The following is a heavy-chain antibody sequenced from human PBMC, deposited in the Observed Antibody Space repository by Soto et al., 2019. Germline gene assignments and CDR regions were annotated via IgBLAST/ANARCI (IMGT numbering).Heavy chain of an antibody. V-gene: IGHV4-39*01. CDR1: GGSISSSSYY. J-gene: IGHJ4*02. D-gene: IGHD4-4*01. Sequence: ASEALSLTCTVSGGSISSSSYYWGWIRQPPGKGLEWIGSIYYSGSTYYNPSLKSRVTISVDTSKNQFSLKLSSVTAADTAVYYCVGGYSNVAGVPQNVSCDYWGQGTLVTVSS. CDR2: IYYSGST. CDR3: VGGYSNVAGVPQNVSCDY.